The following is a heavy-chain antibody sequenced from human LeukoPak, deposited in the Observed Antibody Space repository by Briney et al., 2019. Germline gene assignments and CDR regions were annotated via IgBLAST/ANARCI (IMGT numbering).Heavy chain of an antibody. CDR2: IYYRGST. CDR1: GGSISSYY. J-gene: IGHJ6*02. V-gene: IGHV4-59*01. CDR3: ARGGGYCSGGSCYSAFYYYGMDV. D-gene: IGHD2-15*01. Sequence: SETLSLTCTVSGGSISSYYWSWIRQPPGKGLEWIGYIYYRGSTNYNPSLKSRVTISVDTSKNQFSLKLSSVTAADTAVYYCARGGGYCSGGSCYSAFYYYGMDVWGQGTTVTVSS.